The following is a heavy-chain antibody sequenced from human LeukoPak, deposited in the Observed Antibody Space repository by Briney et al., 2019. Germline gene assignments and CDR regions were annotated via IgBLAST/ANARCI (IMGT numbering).Heavy chain of an antibody. Sequence: GGSLRLSCAASGFTVSSNYMSWVRQAPGKGLEWVSVIYSGGSTYYADSVKGRFTISRDNSKNTLYLQMNSLRAEDTAVYYRAREAYSGYDSLYNWFDPWGQGTLVTVSS. CDR3: AREAYSGYDSLYNWFDP. D-gene: IGHD5-12*01. CDR2: IYSGGST. V-gene: IGHV3-66*01. CDR1: GFTVSSNY. J-gene: IGHJ5*02.